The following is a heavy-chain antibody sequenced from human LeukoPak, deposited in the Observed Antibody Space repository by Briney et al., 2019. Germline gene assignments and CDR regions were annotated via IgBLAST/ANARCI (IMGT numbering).Heavy chain of an antibody. V-gene: IGHV1-69*05. CDR3: ARGEVPAAIGFDY. CDR2: IIPIFGTA. CDR1: GGTFSSYA. D-gene: IGHD2-2*02. J-gene: IGHJ4*02. Sequence: GASVKVSCKASGGTFSSYAISWVRQAPGQGLEWMGGIIPIFGTANYAQKFQGRVTITTDESTSTAYMELSSLRSEDTAVYYCARGEVPAAIGFDYWGQGTLVTVSS.